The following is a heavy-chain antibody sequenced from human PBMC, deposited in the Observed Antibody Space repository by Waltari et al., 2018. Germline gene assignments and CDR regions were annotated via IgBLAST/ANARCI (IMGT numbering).Heavy chain of an antibody. V-gene: IGHV4-38-2*02. J-gene: IGHJ6*02. CDR1: GYSLSSDFS. D-gene: IGHD3-16*01. Sequence: QVQLQESGPGLVKPSETLSLTCAVSGYSLSSDFSWGWFRQPPGKGLEWIGSMSQSGGTYYNPSLESRVTILLDTSKNQFSLKVRSVTAADTAVYYCARDEMATVTYGRSYYYYHGIDVWGQGTTVTVSS. CDR3: ARDEMATVTYGRSYYYYHGIDV. CDR2: MSQSGGT.